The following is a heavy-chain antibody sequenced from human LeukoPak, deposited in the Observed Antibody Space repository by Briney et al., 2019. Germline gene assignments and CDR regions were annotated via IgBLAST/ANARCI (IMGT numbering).Heavy chain of an antibody. CDR3: TRRIKDFWSGSIHYYYGMDV. J-gene: IGHJ6*02. CDR1: GFTFSGSA. D-gene: IGHD3-3*01. V-gene: IGHV3-73*01. CDR2: IRSKANSYAT. Sequence: GGSLKLSCAASGFTFSGSAMHWVRQASGKGLEWVGHIRSKANSYATAYAASVKGRFTISRDDSKNTAYLQMNSLKTEDTAVYYCTRRIKDFWSGSIHYYYGMDVWGQGTTVTVSS.